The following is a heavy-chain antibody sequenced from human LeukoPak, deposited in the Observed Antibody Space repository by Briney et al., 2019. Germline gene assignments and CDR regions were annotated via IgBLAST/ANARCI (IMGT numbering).Heavy chain of an antibody. D-gene: IGHD3-16*01. Sequence: GGSLRLSCAASGFTFSNAWMSWVRQAPGKGLEWVGRIKSKTDGGTTDYAAPVKGRFTISRDDSKNTLYLQMNILKTEDTAVYYCTTALMGGALDYWGQGTLVTVSS. CDR3: TTALMGGALDY. CDR2: IKSKTDGGTT. CDR1: GFTFSNAW. J-gene: IGHJ4*02. V-gene: IGHV3-15*01.